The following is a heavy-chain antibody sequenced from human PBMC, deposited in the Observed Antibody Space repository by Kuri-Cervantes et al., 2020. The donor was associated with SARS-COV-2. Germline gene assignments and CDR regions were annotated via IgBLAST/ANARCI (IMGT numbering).Heavy chain of an antibody. D-gene: IGHD3-3*01. CDR3: ARGYTIFGVVGYFDL. V-gene: IGHV1-2*02. CDR1: GYTFTGYY. J-gene: IGHJ2*01. Sequence: ASVKVSCKTSGYTFTGYYIHWVRQAPGQGLEWMGWINPNSGGTNYAQKFQGRVTMTRDTSISTAYMELSRLRSDDTAVYYCARGYTIFGVVGYFDLWGRGTLVTVSS. CDR2: INPNSGGT.